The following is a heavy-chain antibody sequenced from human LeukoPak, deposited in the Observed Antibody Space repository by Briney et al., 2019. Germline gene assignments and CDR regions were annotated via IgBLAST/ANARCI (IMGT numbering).Heavy chain of an antibody. CDR2: IYYSGST. Sequence: SETLSLTRTVSGGSISSSSYYWGWIRRPPGKGLEWIGSIYYSGSTYYNPSLKSRVTISVDTSKNQFSLKLSSVTAADTAVYYCARHLGYSGCGDAFDIWGQGTMVTVSS. CDR1: GGSISSSSYY. J-gene: IGHJ3*02. D-gene: IGHD5-12*01. V-gene: IGHV4-39*01. CDR3: ARHLGYSGCGDAFDI.